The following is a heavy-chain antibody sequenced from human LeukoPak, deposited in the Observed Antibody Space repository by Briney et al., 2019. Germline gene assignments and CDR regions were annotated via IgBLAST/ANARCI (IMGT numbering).Heavy chain of an antibody. J-gene: IGHJ4*02. CDR2: INTNTANP. Sequence: ASVKVSCKASGYTLTSDGMNWVRQAPGQGLGWMGWINTNTANPTYAQGFTGRFVFSLDTSVNTAYLQISSLKAEDTAVYYCARALPGCDRTNCYGLDYWGQGTLVTVSS. V-gene: IGHV7-4-1*02. CDR1: GYTLTSDG. D-gene: IGHD2-2*01. CDR3: ARALPGCDRTNCYGLDY.